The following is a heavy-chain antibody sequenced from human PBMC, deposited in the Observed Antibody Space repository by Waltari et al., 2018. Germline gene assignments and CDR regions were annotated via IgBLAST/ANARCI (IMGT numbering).Heavy chain of an antibody. CDR1: GFTFDDYA. CDR2: ISWNSCSI. Sequence: EVQLVESGGGLVQPGRSLRLSCAASGFTFDDYAMHWVRQAPGKGLEWVSGISWNSCSIGYADSVKGRFTISRDNAKNSLYLQMNSLRAEDMALYYCAKGSGYSSGWYSSWGQGTLVTVSS. D-gene: IGHD6-19*01. J-gene: IGHJ4*02. CDR3: AKGSGYSSGWYSS. V-gene: IGHV3-9*03.